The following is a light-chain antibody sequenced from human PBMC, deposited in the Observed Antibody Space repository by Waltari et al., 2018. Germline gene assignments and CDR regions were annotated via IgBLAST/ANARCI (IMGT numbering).Light chain of an antibody. CDR1: QSISSW. CDR2: AAS. CDR3: QQYHTYPWT. J-gene: IGKJ1*01. Sequence: DIQMTQSPSTLSASVGDRVTITCRASQSISSWLAWYQQKPGKAPDLLIYAASTLHSGVPSRFSGGGSGTEFTLTISSLQPDDSATYYCQQYHTYPWTFGQGTKVEIK. V-gene: IGKV1-5*03.